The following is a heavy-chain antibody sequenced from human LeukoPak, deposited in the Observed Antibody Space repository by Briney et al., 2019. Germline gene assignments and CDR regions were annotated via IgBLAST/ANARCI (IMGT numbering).Heavy chain of an antibody. CDR3: AREDCSSTSCYIGRDEGGLYFDY. D-gene: IGHD2-2*02. V-gene: IGHV4-30-4*08. J-gene: IGHJ4*02. Sequence: SQTLSLTCTVSGGPISSGDYYWSWIRQPPGKGLEWIGYIYYSGSTYYNPSLKSRVTISVDTSKNQFSLKLSSVTAADTAVYYCAREDCSSTSCYIGRDEGGLYFDYWGQGTLVTVSS. CDR1: GGPISSGDYY. CDR2: IYYSGST.